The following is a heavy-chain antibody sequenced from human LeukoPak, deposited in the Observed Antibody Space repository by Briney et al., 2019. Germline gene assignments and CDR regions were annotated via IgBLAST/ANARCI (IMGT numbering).Heavy chain of an antibody. D-gene: IGHD3-3*01. CDR2: ISSSSSYI. CDR3: ARYEQDYYYYMDV. Sequence: GGSLRLSCAAPGFTFSSYSMNWVRQAPGKGLEWVSSISSSSSYIYYADSVKGRFTISRDNAKNSLYLQMNSLRAEDTAVYYCARYEQDYYYYMDVWGKGTTVTVSS. J-gene: IGHJ6*03. V-gene: IGHV3-21*01. CDR1: GFTFSSYS.